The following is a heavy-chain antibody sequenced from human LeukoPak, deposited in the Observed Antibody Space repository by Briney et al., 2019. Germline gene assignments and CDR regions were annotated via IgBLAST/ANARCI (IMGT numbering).Heavy chain of an antibody. V-gene: IGHV1-18*01. CDR2: ISAYNGNT. Sequence: GASVKVSCKASGYTFTSYGISWVRQAHGQGLEWMGWISAYNGNTNYAQKLQVRVTMTTDTSTSTAYMELRSLRSDDTAVYYCARDSRSGYEPYYYYGMDVWGQGTTVTVSS. CDR3: ARDSRSGYEPYYYYGMDV. CDR1: GYTFTSYG. J-gene: IGHJ6*02. D-gene: IGHD5-12*01.